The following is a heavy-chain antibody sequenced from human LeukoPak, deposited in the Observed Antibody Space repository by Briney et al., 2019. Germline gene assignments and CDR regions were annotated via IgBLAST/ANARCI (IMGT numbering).Heavy chain of an antibody. CDR2: IYYSGST. J-gene: IGHJ4*02. D-gene: IGHD6-13*01. CDR3: ARFSSSSWLMGFDY. CDR1: GGSISSYY. V-gene: IGHV4-59*01. Sequence: SETLSLTCTVSGGSISSYYWSWIRQPPGKGLEWIGYIYYSGSTNYNPSLKSRVTISVDTSKNQFSLKLSSVTAADTTVYYCARFSSSSWLMGFDYWGQGTLVTVSS.